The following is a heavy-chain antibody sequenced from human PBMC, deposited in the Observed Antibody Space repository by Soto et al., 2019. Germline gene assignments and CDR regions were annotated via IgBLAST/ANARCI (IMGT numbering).Heavy chain of an antibody. CDR1: GDSVSSNTAA. J-gene: IGHJ4*02. CDR3: ARGVAGSGFDF. CDR2: TYYRSNWRH. Sequence: SQTLSLTCAISGDSVSSNTAAWNWIRASPSRGLERLGRTYYRSNWRHDYAVSVKSRITVHPDTSKNHFSLQLHSVPPDDTAVYYCARGVAGSGFDFWGQGTLVTVSS. V-gene: IGHV6-1*01. D-gene: IGHD6-19*01.